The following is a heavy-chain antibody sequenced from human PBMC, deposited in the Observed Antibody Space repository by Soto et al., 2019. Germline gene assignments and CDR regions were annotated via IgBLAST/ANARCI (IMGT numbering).Heavy chain of an antibody. J-gene: IGHJ4*02. V-gene: IGHV4-39*01. CDR2: IYYSGST. CDR1: GGSISSSSYY. CDR3: ARHTPAISISDH. Sequence: QLQLQELGPGLVKPSETLSLTCTVSGGSISSSSYYWGWIRQPPGKGLEWIGSIYYSGSTYYNPSLTTRATISVDTSKNQSALKLSSVTAANTAVYYCARHTPAISISDHWGQGTLVTVSS. D-gene: IGHD2-15*01.